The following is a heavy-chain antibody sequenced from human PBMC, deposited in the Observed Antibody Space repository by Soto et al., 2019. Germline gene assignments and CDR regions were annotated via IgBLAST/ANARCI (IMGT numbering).Heavy chain of an antibody. J-gene: IGHJ6*02. CDR3: ARDIMGTNYYYYGMDV. Sequence: SETLSLTCTVSGASISSYYWSWIRQPPGKVQEWIGYIYYSGSTNYNPSLKSRVTISADTSKNQFSLKLSSVTAADTAVYYCARDIMGTNYYYYGMDVWGQGTTVTVSS. CDR1: GASISSYY. CDR2: IYYSGST. D-gene: IGHD2-8*01. V-gene: IGHV4-59*01.